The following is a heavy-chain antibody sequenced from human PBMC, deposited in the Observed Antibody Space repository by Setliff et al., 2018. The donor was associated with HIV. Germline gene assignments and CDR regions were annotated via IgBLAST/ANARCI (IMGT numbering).Heavy chain of an antibody. CDR3: ARVRLRVPPSIFDY. CDR2: INHSGIT. J-gene: IGHJ4*02. D-gene: IGHD2-2*01. CDR1: GASFSGYY. V-gene: IGHV4-34*01. Sequence: PSETLSLTCAVYGASFSGYYWAWIRQSPGTGLEWIGEINHSGITNYNPTLKSRVTISTDTSKNQFSLRLNSVTAADTAVYYCARVRLRVPPSIFDYWGPGALVTVSS.